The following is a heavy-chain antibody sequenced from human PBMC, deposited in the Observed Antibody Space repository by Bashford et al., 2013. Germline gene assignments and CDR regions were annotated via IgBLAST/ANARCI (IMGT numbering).Heavy chain of an antibody. CDR2: SSGFNGNVNI. Sequence: VASVKVSCSASDSSLQTHGITWVRQTPGHGLEWLGWSSGFNGNVNIKPAPKFRDRITMTIDTFMNKAHLDLTSLGSDDTGVYYCATTRLNLWSGPTAPFDSWGQGTLVTVSS. CDR1: DSSLQTHG. V-gene: IGHV1-18*01. CDR3: ATTRLNLWSGPTAPFDS. J-gene: IGHJ4*02. D-gene: IGHD3-3*01.